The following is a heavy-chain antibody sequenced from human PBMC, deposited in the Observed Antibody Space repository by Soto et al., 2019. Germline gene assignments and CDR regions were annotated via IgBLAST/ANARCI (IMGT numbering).Heavy chain of an antibody. Sequence: EVQLLESGGGLVQPVGSLRLSCAVSGFSFSNSAMTWVRQAPGKGLEWVSGISGSGDITYNTDSVKGRFAISRDTSKNVVYLQMRSLRAEDTAVYYCAKVPQWVLRYHDWFFDYWGQGTLVTVSS. V-gene: IGHV3-23*01. J-gene: IGHJ4*02. D-gene: IGHD3-9*01. CDR3: AKVPQWVLRYHDWFFDY. CDR1: GFSFSNSA. CDR2: ISGSGDIT.